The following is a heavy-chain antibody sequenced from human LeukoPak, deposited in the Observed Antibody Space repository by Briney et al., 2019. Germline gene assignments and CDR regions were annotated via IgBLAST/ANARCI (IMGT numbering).Heavy chain of an antibody. Sequence: SETLSLTCTVSGGSISSYYWSWIRQPPGKGLEWIGYIYYSGSTNYNPSLKSRVTISVDTSKNQFSLKLSSVTAADTAVYYCARGAKVSEIYDYFDYWGQGTLVTVSS. CDR3: ARGAKVSEIYDYFDY. D-gene: IGHD3-3*01. J-gene: IGHJ4*02. CDR2: IYYSGST. V-gene: IGHV4-59*12. CDR1: GGSISSYY.